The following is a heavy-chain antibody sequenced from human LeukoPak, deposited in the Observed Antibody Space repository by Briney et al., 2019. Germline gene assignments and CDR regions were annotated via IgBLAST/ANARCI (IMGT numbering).Heavy chain of an antibody. CDR2: IYYSGRT. CDR3: ARDSSGIRYYFDY. D-gene: IGHD3-10*01. V-gene: IGHV4-59*01. CDR1: GGSISSYY. J-gene: IGHJ4*02. Sequence: SETLSLTCTVSGGSISSYYWSWIRQPPGKGLEWIGYIYYSGRTNYNPSLKSRVTISVDTSKNQFSLKLSSVTAADTAVYYCARDSSGIRYYFDYWGQGTLVTVSS.